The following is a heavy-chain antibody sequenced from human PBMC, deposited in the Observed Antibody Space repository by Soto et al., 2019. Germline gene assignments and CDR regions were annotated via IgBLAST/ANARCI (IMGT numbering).Heavy chain of an antibody. V-gene: IGHV4-59*01. Sequence: TLSLTCTVSGGSISSYYWSWIRQPPGKGLEWIGYIYYSGSTNYNPSLKSQVTISVDTSKNQFSLNLSSVTAADTAVYYCARAHLYYDFWSGYPPYMGVWGKGTTVTVSS. CDR3: ARAHLYYDFWSGYPPYMGV. D-gene: IGHD3-3*01. J-gene: IGHJ6*03. CDR1: GGSISSYY. CDR2: IYYSGST.